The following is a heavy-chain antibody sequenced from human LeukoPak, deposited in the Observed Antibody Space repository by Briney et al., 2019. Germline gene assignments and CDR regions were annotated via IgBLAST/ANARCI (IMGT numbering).Heavy chain of an antibody. J-gene: IGHJ6*02. CDR3: ARDGYTMVRGVIAYYYGMDV. D-gene: IGHD3-10*01. V-gene: IGHV3-48*03. CDR1: GFTFSSYE. CDR2: ISSSGSTI. Sequence: GGSLRLSCAASGFTFSSYEMNWVRQAPGKGLEWVSYISSSGSTIYYADSVKGRFTISRDNAKNSLYQQMNSLRAGDTAVYYCARDGYTMVRGVIAYYYGMDVWGQGTTVTVSS.